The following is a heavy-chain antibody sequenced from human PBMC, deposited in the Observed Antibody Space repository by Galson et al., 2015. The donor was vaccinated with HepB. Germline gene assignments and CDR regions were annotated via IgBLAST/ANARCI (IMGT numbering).Heavy chain of an antibody. J-gene: IGHJ5*02. D-gene: IGHD1-1*01. CDR1: GGTFSSYA. CDR2: IIPIFGTA. CDR3: ARVLRQDWNDVSDWFDP. V-gene: IGHV1-69*13. Sequence: SVKVSCKASGGTFSSYAISWVRQAPGQGLEWMGGIIPIFGTANYAQKFQGRVTITADESTSTAYMELSSLRSEDTAVYYCARVLRQDWNDVSDWFDPWGQGTLVTVSS.